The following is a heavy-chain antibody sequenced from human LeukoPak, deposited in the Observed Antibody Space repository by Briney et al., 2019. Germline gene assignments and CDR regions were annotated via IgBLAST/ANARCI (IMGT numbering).Heavy chain of an antibody. CDR1: GYTFTSYD. CDR3: ARAWYSGSPPLAFDQPWVRPNPLAIDY. Sequence: ASVKVSCKASGYTFTSYDINWVRQATGQGLEWMGWINPNSGGTNYAQKFQGRVTMTRDTSISTAYMELSRLRSDDTAVYYCARAWYSGSPPLAFDQPWVRPNPLAIDYWGQGTLVTVSS. J-gene: IGHJ4*02. D-gene: IGHD1-26*01. V-gene: IGHV1-2*02. CDR2: INPNSGGT.